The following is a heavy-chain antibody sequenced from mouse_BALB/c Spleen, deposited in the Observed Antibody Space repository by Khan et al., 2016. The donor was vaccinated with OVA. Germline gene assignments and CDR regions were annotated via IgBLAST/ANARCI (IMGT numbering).Heavy chain of an antibody. CDR2: INPSSGYT. V-gene: IGHV1-7*01. J-gene: IGHJ2*01. CDR3: SRERIDY. CDR1: GYTFSTYW. Sequence: QVQLKQSGAELAKPGASVKMSCKASGYTFSTYWIHWVKQRPGQGLEWIGYINPSSGYTYYTQPFNDKATLTTDKSSSTAFMQLSSLTSEDSAVYYCSRERIDYWGQGTTRTVSS.